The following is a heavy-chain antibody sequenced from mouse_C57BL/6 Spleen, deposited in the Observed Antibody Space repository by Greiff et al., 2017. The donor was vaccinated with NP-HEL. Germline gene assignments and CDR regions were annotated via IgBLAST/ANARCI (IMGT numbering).Heavy chain of an antibody. CDR1: GYTFTSYW. CDR3: ARSLITTVVVPGY. J-gene: IGHJ2*01. CDR2: INPSNGGT. V-gene: IGHV1-53*01. Sequence: VQLQQPGTELVKPGASVKLSCKASGYTFTSYWMHWVKQSPGQGLEWIGNINPSNGGTNYNEKFKSKATLTVDKSSSTAYMQLSSLTSEDSAVYYCARSLITTVVVPGYWGQGTTLTVSS. D-gene: IGHD1-1*01.